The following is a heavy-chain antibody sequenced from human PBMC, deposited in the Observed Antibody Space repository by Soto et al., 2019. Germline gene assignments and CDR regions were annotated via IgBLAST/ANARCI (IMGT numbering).Heavy chain of an antibody. CDR1: GLSLTTVGVG. CDR3: AHRAGLQGNWNGGYFDY. Sequence: QINLKESGPTRVKPTQTLTLTCTFSGLSLTTVGVGVGWIRQPPGKALERLALIYWDDDKRYSPSLKSRLTITKDTSKQQVVLTMTNMDPVDTATYYCAHRAGLQGNWNGGYFDYWGQGALVTVSS. V-gene: IGHV2-5*02. J-gene: IGHJ4*02. CDR2: IYWDDDK. D-gene: IGHD1-1*01.